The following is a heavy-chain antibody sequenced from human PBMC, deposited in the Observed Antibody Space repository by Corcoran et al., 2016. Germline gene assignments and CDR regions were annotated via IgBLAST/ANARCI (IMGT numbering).Heavy chain of an antibody. D-gene: IGHD2-2*01. V-gene: IGHV3-13*01. CDR1: GFTFSSYD. Sequence: EVQLVESGGGLVQPGGSLRLSCAASGFTFSSYDMYWVRQATGKGLEWVSAIGTAGDTYYPGSVKGRFTISRENAKNSLYLQMNSLRAGDTAVYYCARGCSSTSCYYYYGMDVWGQGTTVTVSS. CDR3: ARGCSSTSCYYYYGMDV. CDR2: IGTAGDT. J-gene: IGHJ6*02.